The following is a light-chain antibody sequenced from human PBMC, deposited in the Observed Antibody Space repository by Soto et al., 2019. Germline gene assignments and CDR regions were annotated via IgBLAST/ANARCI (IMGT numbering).Light chain of an antibody. CDR1: SSDVGDYNF. Sequence: QSVLTQPASVSGSPGQSITISCTGTSSDVGDYNFVSWYQQHPGKAPKLMIYDVNNRPSGVSSRFSGSKSGNTASLTISGLQAADEADYYCTSFTSSTTVLFGGGTQLTVL. J-gene: IGLJ2*01. CDR2: DVN. CDR3: TSFTSSTTVL. V-gene: IGLV2-14*03.